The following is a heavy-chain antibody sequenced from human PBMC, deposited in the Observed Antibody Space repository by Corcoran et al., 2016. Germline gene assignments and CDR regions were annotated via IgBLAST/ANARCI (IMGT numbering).Heavy chain of an antibody. CDR3: ARSSDYVCAFDI. CDR2: ITPFNGNP. D-gene: IGHD4-17*01. Sequence: QLQLVQSGAEVKKPGSSVKVSCKASGYTFTYRYMHWVRKAPGQALEWMGWITPFNGNPNYAQKFQDRVTITRDRSTSTAYMELSSLRSEDTAMYYCARSSDYVCAFDIWGQGTMVTVSS. CDR1: GYTFTYRY. J-gene: IGHJ3*02. V-gene: IGHV1-45*02.